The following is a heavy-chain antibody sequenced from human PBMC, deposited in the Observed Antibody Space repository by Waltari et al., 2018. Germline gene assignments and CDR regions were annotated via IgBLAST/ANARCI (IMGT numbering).Heavy chain of an antibody. CDR1: FSTYV. D-gene: IGHD7-27*01. CDR2: ISDGGGII. CDR3: ARGSGVDY. Sequence: FSTYVMNWGRQAPGKGLEWVSSISDGGGIINYADSVKGRFTISRDNSKNTVYLQMKSLRAEDTAVYYCARGSGVDYWGQGTLVTISS. V-gene: IGHV3-23*01. J-gene: IGHJ4*02.